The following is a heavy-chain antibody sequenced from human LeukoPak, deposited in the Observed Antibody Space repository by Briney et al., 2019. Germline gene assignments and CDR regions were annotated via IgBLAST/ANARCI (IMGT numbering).Heavy chain of an antibody. CDR2: MNPNSGNT. CDR3: ARGPRGYCTNGVCYTGDY. J-gene: IGHJ4*02. V-gene: IGHV1-8*01. Sequence: ASVKVSCKASGYTFTSYDINWVRQATGQGLEWMGWMNPNSGNTGYAQKFQGRVTMTRNTSISTAYMELSSLRSEGTAVYYCARGPRGYCTNGVCYTGDYWGQGTLVTVSS. CDR1: GYTFTSYD. D-gene: IGHD2-8*01.